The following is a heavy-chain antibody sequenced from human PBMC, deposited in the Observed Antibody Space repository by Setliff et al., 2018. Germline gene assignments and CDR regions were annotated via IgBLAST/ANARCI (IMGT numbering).Heavy chain of an antibody. CDR3: ANCRYQVPYDY. D-gene: IGHD2-2*01. Sequence: SETLSLTCTVSDGSLSTYYWSWIRQPPGKGLEFIGYVYYSGTANYSPSLRSRLTISVDTSKNQFSLKLRSVTAADTAVYYCANCRYQVPYDYWGQGTLVTVSS. CDR2: VYYSGTA. CDR1: DGSLSTYY. J-gene: IGHJ4*02. V-gene: IGHV4-59*01.